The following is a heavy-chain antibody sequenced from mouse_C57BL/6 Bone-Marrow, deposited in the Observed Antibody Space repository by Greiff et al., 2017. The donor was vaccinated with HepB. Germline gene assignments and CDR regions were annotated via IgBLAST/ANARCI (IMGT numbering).Heavy chain of an antibody. J-gene: IGHJ3*01. D-gene: IGHD4-1*01. CDR3: ARSNWDEGFAY. CDR2: SRNKANDYTT. CDR1: GFTFSDFY. V-gene: IGHV7-1*01. Sequence: EVQLVESGGGLVQSGRSLRLSCATSGFTFSDFYMEWVRQAPGKGLEWIAASRNKANDYTTEYSASVKGRFIVSRDTSQSILYLQMNALRAEDTAIYYCARSNWDEGFAYWGQGTLVTVSA.